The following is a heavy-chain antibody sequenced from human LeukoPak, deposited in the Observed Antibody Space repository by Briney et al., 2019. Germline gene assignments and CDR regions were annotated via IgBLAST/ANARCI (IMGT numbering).Heavy chain of an antibody. CDR1: GFSFSSYG. CDR3: ARDGSGYYYDSSGYWYFDL. V-gene: IGHV3-21*04. Sequence: PGGSLRLSCAASGFSFSSYGISWVRQAPGKGLEWVSSISSSSSYIYYADSVKGRFTISRDNAKNSLYLQMNSLRAEDTAVYYCARDGSGYYYDSSGYWYFDLWGRGTLVTVSS. D-gene: IGHD3-22*01. J-gene: IGHJ2*01. CDR2: ISSSSSYI.